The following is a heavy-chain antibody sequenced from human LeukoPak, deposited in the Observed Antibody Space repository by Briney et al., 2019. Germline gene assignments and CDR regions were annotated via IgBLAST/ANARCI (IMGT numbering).Heavy chain of an antibody. CDR1: GGSISSGDYY. D-gene: IGHD3-3*01. J-gene: IGHJ5*02. CDR2: IYYSGST. Sequence: SETLSLTCTVSGGSISSGDYYWSWIRQPPGKGLEWIGYIYYSGSTYYNPSLKSRVTISVDTSKNQFSLKLSSVTAADTAVYYCARDPTPPYDFWSPGWFDPWGQGTLVTVSS. V-gene: IGHV4-30-4*08. CDR3: ARDPTPPYDFWSPGWFDP.